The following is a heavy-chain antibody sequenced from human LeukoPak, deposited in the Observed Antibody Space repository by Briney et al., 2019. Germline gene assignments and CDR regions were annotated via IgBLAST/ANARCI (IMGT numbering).Heavy chain of an antibody. Sequence: PWGALKISCKGSGYSFTSYWIGWVRQMPGQGLEWVGIFDPGDSRTRYSPSFQGQVTISADKSISTAYQQWSSLKASDTAMYYCARGHRSGYYYLSFDYWGQGTLVT. V-gene: IGHV5-51*01. D-gene: IGHD3-22*01. CDR1: GYSFTSYW. CDR2: FDPGDSRT. J-gene: IGHJ4*02. CDR3: ARGHRSGYYYLSFDY.